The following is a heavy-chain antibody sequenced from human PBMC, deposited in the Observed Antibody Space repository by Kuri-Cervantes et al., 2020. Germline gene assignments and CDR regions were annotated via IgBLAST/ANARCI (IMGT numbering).Heavy chain of an antibody. J-gene: IGHJ3*01. CDR3: TRSNWNGGGAYDF. CDR1: GFTFSSYG. V-gene: IGHV3-30*03. CDR2: ISYDGSNK. D-gene: IGHD3-16*01. Sequence: GESLKISCAASGFTFSSYGMHWVRQAPGKGLEWVAVISYDGSNKYYADSVKGRFTISRDNPKNSLYLQMNSLRAEDTAVYYCTRSNWNGGGAYDFWGQGTMVTVSS.